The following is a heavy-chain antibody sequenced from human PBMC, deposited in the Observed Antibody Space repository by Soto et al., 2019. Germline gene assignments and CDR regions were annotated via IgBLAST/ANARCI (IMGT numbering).Heavy chain of an antibody. V-gene: IGHV3-66*01. Sequence: PGGSLRLSCAAAGFSVSTSHISWVRQAPGKGLEWVSVIRGGGNTFYAVSVEGRFTISRDNSKNTVYLQMNSLRVEDTAMYYCVRENYYYGMDVWGQGTTVTVSS. CDR1: GFSVSTSH. CDR3: VRENYYYGMDV. CDR2: IRGGGNT. J-gene: IGHJ6*02.